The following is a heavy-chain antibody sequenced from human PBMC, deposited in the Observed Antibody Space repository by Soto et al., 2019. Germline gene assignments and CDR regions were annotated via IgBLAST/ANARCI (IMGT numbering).Heavy chain of an antibody. Sequence: LSLTCAVYGGSFSGYYWSWIRQPPGKGLEWIGEINHSGSTNYNPSLKSRVTISVDTSKNQFSLKLSSVTAADTAVYYCARVRGYDFWSGYYRWDYFDYWGQGTLVTVSS. CDR3: ARVRGYDFWSGYYRWDYFDY. CDR1: GGSFSGYY. CDR2: INHSGST. D-gene: IGHD3-3*01. V-gene: IGHV4-34*01. J-gene: IGHJ4*02.